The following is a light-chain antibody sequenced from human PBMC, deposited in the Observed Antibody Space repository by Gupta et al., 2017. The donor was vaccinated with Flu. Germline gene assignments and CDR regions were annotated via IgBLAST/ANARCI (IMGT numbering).Light chain of an antibody. V-gene: IGKV1-39*01. CDR1: QSINTY. Sequence: DIQMTQSPSSLSASVGDRVTITCRASQSINTYLNWYQQKPGKAPKLLIYAASKLQSGVPSRFSGSGYEKDFTLTRSWRQNEDFANYYVQQSYTTNTFGRGTKVEIK. CDR3: QQSYTTNT. CDR2: AAS. J-gene: IGKJ4*01.